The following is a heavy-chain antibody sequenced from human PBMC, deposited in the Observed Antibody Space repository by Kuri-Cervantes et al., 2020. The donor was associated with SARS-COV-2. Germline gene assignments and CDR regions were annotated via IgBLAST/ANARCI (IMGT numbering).Heavy chain of an antibody. V-gene: IGHV1-46*01. CDR2: INPSGGST. J-gene: IGHJ4*02. D-gene: IGHD3-10*01. Sequence: ASVKVSCKASGYTFTSYYMHWVRQAPGQGLEWMGIINPSGGSTSYAQKFQGRVTMTTDTSTSTAYMELRSLRSDDTAVYYCARSVGRADYWGQGTLVTVSS. CDR3: ARSVGRADY. CDR1: GYTFTSYY.